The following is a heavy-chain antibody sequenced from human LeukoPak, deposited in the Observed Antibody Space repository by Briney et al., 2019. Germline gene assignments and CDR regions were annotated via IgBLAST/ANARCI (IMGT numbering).Heavy chain of an antibody. CDR3: ARQDYGGWFDP. Sequence: PSETLSLTCTVYGGSISSRSYYWGWIRQPPGKGLEWLGSMYYSGSPYHNPSLKSRVTISVDTSKNQFSLKLSSVTAADTAVYYCARQDYGGWFDPWGQGTLVTVSS. D-gene: IGHD4-23*01. J-gene: IGHJ5*02. CDR1: GGSISSRSYY. V-gene: IGHV4-39*01. CDR2: MYYSGSP.